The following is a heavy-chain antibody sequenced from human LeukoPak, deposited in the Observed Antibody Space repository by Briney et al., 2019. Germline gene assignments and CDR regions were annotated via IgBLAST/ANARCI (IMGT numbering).Heavy chain of an antibody. D-gene: IGHD4-17*01. J-gene: IGHJ6*02. CDR3: ARTTVTTGYGMDV. CDR1: GFTFSNYA. V-gene: IGHV3-23*01. CDR2: ISGWGTNT. Sequence: GSLRLSCAASGFTFSNYAMNWVRQAPGKGLEWVSAISGWGTNTYYAASVEGRFTISRDNAKNSLYLQMNSLRAEDTAVYYCARTTVTTGYGMDVWGQGTTVTVSS.